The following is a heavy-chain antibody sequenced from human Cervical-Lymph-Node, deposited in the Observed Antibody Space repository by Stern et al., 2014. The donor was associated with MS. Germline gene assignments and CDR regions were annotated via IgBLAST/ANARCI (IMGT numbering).Heavy chain of an antibody. CDR1: GDTFTNQF. CDR2: IIPIGGTA. Sequence: VQLVESGAEVKKPGASVKVSCKASGDTFTNQFMHWVRQAPGQGLEWMGIIIPIGGTATYAQKFQGRVTISADESTSTAYMELSSLRSEDTAVYYCARASERSGYYPDYFQYWGQGPPVTVSS. V-gene: IGHV1-69*18. CDR3: ARASERSGYYPDYFQY. J-gene: IGHJ1*01. D-gene: IGHD3-22*01.